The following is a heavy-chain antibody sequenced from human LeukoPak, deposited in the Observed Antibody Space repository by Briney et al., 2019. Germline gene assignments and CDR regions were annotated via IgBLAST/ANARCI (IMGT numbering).Heavy chain of an antibody. CDR1: GGSISSYY. J-gene: IGHJ4*02. CDR2: IHYSGST. D-gene: IGHD1-26*01. Sequence: KPSETLSLTCTVSGGSISSYYWTWIRQPPGKGLEWIGYIHYSGSTNYNPSLRGRVTISVDTSRKQFSLTLNSVTAADTAVYFCAGGLSGSYWYYFDYWGQGTLVTVSS. CDR3: AGGLSGSYWYYFDY. V-gene: IGHV4-59*01.